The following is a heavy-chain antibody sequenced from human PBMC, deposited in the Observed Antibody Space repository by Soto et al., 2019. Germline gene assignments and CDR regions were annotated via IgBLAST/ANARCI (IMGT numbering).Heavy chain of an antibody. CDR3: AKDEVYDSSGLGAY. Sequence: GGSLRLSCAASGFTFSSYAMSWVRQAPGKGLEWVSAISGSGGSTYYADSVKGRFTISRDNSKNTLYLQMNSLRVEDTAVYYWAKDEVYDSSGLGAYWGQGALVTVSS. V-gene: IGHV3-23*01. CDR1: GFTFSSYA. D-gene: IGHD3-22*01. J-gene: IGHJ4*02. CDR2: ISGSGGST.